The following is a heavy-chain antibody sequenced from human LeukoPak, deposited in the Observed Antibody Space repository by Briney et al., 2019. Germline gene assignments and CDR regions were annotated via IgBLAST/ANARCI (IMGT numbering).Heavy chain of an antibody. CDR3: AKNVMYSSSAVDY. D-gene: IGHD6-6*01. V-gene: IGHV3-23*01. CDR2: ITPGGVYT. Sequence: GGSLRLSCAPSGFTFSSYTMSWVRQAPGKGLEWVSPITPGGVYTYYADSVKGRFTLSRVNSKNTLYLQMNSLRVADTAVYYCAKNVMYSSSAVDYGGQTTLVAVSA. CDR1: GFTFSSYT. J-gene: IGHJ4*02.